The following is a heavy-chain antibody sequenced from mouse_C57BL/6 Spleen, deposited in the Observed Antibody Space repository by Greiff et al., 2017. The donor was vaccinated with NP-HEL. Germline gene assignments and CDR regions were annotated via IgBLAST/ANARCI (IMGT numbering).Heavy chain of an antibody. V-gene: IGHV5-17*01. CDR1: GFTFSDYG. D-gene: IGHD2-5*01. CDR3: ARRYSNYVDWYFDV. J-gene: IGHJ1*03. CDR2: ISSGSSTI. Sequence: EVQRVESGGGLVKPGGSLKLSCAASGFTFSDYGMHWVRQAPEKGLEWVAYISSGSSTIYYADTVKGRFTIARDNAKNTLFLQMPSMRSEDTAMYYCARRYSNYVDWYFDVWGTVTTVTVSS.